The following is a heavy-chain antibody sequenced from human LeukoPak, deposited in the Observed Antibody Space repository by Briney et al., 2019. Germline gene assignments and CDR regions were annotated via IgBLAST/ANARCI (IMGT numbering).Heavy chain of an antibody. CDR3: ARGMRDYVWGSYRYSTPFDY. D-gene: IGHD3-16*02. V-gene: IGHV4-39*01. CDR2: IFYNGGA. CDR1: GASISSSSYY. Sequence: SVTLSLTCTVSGASISSSSYYWGWIRQPPGKVLEWNGSIFYNGGAYYNPCLKSRVTISVDTAKKQCSLRLSSVTASDTTVYYCARGMRDYVWGSYRYSTPFDYWGQGTLVTVSS. J-gene: IGHJ4*02.